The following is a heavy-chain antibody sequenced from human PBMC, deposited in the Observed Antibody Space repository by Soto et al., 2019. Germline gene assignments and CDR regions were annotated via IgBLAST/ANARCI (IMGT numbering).Heavy chain of an antibody. D-gene: IGHD6-13*01. CDR1: GGSISSSSYY. CDR3: ARHSRGVAAAGTLPVGSLYGMDV. Sequence: ETLSLTCTVSGGSISSSSYYWGWIRQPPGKGLEWIGSIYYSGSTYYNPSLKSRVTISVDTSKNQFSLKLSSVTAADTAVYYCARHSRGVAAAGTLPVGSLYGMDVWGQGTMVTVSS. CDR2: IYYSGST. V-gene: IGHV4-39*01. J-gene: IGHJ6*02.